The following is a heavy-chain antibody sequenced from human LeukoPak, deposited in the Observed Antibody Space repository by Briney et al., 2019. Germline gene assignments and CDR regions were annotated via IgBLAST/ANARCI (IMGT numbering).Heavy chain of an antibody. CDR1: GFTFSSFA. D-gene: IGHD2-2*01. CDR3: AKEKAGYCSSTSCFDGYDY. J-gene: IGHJ4*02. Sequence: PGGSLRLSCAASGFTFSSFAMSWVRQAPGKGLEWVSAISGSGDSTYYADSVKCRFSISRDNSKNTLYLQLNSLRAEDTAIYYCAKEKAGYCSSTSCFDGYDYWGQGTLVTVSS. CDR2: ISGSGDST. V-gene: IGHV3-23*01.